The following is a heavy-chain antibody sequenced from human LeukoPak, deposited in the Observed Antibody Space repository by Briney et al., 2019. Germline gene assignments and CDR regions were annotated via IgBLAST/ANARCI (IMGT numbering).Heavy chain of an antibody. CDR2: ISSSSTYI. Sequence: GGSLRLSCAASGFTFSSYGMSWVRQAPGKGLEWVSSISSSSTYIYYADSLKGRFTISRDNAKNSLFLQMSSLRAEDTAVYYCVRESRYCSGGTCYSGLNFDYWGQGTLVTVSS. J-gene: IGHJ4*02. CDR3: VRESRYCSGGTCYSGLNFDY. CDR1: GFTFSSYG. V-gene: IGHV3-21*01. D-gene: IGHD2-15*01.